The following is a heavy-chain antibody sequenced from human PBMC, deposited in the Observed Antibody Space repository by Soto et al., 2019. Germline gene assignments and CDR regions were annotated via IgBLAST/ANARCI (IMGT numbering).Heavy chain of an antibody. Sequence: SETLSLTCSVSGGSLSGCHWIWIRQPPGKGLEWVGYIYHTGRINYNPSLKSRLTISLDMSRNQFSLQLTSVTAADTALYYCARVANEYGGNGAFDYWGLGTLVTVSS. CDR3: ARVANEYGGNGAFDY. V-gene: IGHV4-59*01. CDR2: IYHTGRI. CDR1: GGSLSGCH. J-gene: IGHJ4*02. D-gene: IGHD4-17*01.